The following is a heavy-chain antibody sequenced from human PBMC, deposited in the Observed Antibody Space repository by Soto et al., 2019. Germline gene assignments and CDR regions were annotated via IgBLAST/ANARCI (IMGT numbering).Heavy chain of an antibody. V-gene: IGHV1-18*04. J-gene: IGHJ4*02. CDR2: ISPYNGKT. D-gene: IGHD3-9*01. CDR3: ARDESIIDN. CDR1: GYTFTTYE. Sequence: WASVKVSCKTSGYTFTTYEISWVRQAPGQGLEWLGLISPYNGKTNYAQNVQGRVTMTTDTSTSTAYMELRSLTSDDTAVYYCARDESIIDNWGQGTLVTVSS.